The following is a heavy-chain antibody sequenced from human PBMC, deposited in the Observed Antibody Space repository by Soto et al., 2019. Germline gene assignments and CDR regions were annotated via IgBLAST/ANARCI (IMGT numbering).Heavy chain of an antibody. CDR3: WGAGPGG. CDR1: GFTFSNYW. Sequence: EVHLVESGGGLVQPGGSLRLSSAASGFTFSNYWMNWVRKAPGKGLEWVANIKRDGSEKYYVDSVKGRFTISRDNAKNSLSLQMNSLRAEDTAVYYCWGAGPGGWGQGTLVTVSS. V-gene: IGHV3-7*03. J-gene: IGHJ4*02. D-gene: IGHD3-16*01. CDR2: IKRDGSEK.